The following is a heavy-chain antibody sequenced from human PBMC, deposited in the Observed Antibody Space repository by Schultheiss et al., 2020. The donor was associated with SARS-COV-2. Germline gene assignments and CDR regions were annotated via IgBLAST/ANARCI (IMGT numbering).Heavy chain of an antibody. J-gene: IGHJ4*02. Sequence: SETLSLTCAVYGGSFSGYYWSWIRQPPGKGLEWIGEINHSGSTNYNPSLKSRVTISVDTSKNQFSLKLSSVTAADTAVYYCVRGGEYSSSSVDYWGQGTLVTVSS. V-gene: IGHV4-34*01. D-gene: IGHD6-6*01. CDR2: INHSGST. CDR1: GGSFSGYY. CDR3: VRGGEYSSSSVDY.